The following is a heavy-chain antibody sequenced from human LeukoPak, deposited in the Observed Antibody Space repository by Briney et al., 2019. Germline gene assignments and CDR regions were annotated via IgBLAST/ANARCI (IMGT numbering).Heavy chain of an antibody. CDR2: IKQDGSEK. CDR1: GFTFSSYW. J-gene: IGHJ3*02. CDR3: ARGNYYDSSGYYRFDAFDI. Sequence: GESLRLSCAASGFTFSSYWMSWVRQAPGKGLEWVANIKQDGSEKYYVDSVKGRFTISRDNAKNSLYLQMNGLRAEDTAVYYCARGNYYDSSGYYRFDAFDIWGQGTMVSVSS. D-gene: IGHD3-22*01. V-gene: IGHV3-7*02.